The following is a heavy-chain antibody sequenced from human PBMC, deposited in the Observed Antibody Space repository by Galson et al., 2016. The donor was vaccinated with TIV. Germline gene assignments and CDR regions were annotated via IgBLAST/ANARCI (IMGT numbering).Heavy chain of an antibody. CDR3: AKGRGYSYGYPQDYYYGMDV. CDR1: GFTFEDYA. J-gene: IGHJ6*02. Sequence: SLRLSCAASGFTFEDYAMHWVRQAPGKGLEWVSGISSNSVYLGYADSVKGRFTISRDNAKNSLDLQMNSLRPEDTALYHCAKGRGYSYGYPQDYYYGMDVWGQGTAVTVSS. D-gene: IGHD5-18*01. CDR2: ISSNSVYL. V-gene: IGHV3-9*01.